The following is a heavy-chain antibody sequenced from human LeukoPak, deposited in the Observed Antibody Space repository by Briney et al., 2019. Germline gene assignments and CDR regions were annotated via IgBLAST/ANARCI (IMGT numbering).Heavy chain of an antibody. V-gene: IGHV4-59*01. CDR2: IYYSGST. CDR3: ARNVRGVTENWFDP. CDR1: GGSISSYY. D-gene: IGHD3-10*01. J-gene: IGHJ5*02. Sequence: SETLSLTCTVSGGSISSYYWSWIRQPPGKGLEWIGYIYYSGSTYYNPSLKSRVTISVDTSKNQFSLKLSSVTAADTAVYYCARNVRGVTENWFDPWGQGTLVTVSS.